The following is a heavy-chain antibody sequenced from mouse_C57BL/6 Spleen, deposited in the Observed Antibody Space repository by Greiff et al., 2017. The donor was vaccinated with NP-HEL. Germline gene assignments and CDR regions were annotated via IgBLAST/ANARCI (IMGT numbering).Heavy chain of an antibody. CDR3: ARGGFLWYFAH. Sequence: VQLQQSGPELVKPGASVKISCKASGYTFTDYYMNWVKQSHGKSLEWIGDINPNNGGTSYNQKFKGKATLTVDKSSSTAYMELRSLTSEDSAVYYCARGGFLWYFAHRGQGTLGTVSA. D-gene: IGHD2-1*01. J-gene: IGHJ3*01. CDR1: GYTFTDYY. V-gene: IGHV1-26*01. CDR2: INPNNGGT.